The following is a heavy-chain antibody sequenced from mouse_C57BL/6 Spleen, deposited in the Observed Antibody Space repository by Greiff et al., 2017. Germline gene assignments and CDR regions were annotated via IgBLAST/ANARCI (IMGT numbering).Heavy chain of an antibody. J-gene: IGHJ2*01. D-gene: IGHD1-1*01. CDR1: GYAFSSYW. Sequence: QVQLKQSGAELVKPGASVKISCKASGYAFSSYWMNWVKQRPGKGLEWIGQIYPGDGDTNYNGKFKGKATLTADKSSSTAYMQLSSLTSEDSAVYFCARELLEGSFDYWGQGTTLTVSS. V-gene: IGHV1-80*01. CDR3: ARELLEGSFDY. CDR2: IYPGDGDT.